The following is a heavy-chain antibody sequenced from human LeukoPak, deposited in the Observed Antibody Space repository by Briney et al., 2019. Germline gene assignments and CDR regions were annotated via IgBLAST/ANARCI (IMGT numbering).Heavy chain of an antibody. J-gene: IGHJ6*02. CDR3: ARGFVYYGSGSSYGMDV. V-gene: IGHV4-30-2*01. CDR2: IYHSGST. CDR1: GGSISSGGYY. D-gene: IGHD3-10*01. Sequence: PSETLSLTCTVSGGSISSGGYYWSWIRQPPGKGLEWIGYIYHSGSTYYNPSLKSRVTISVDRSKNQFSLKLSSVTAADTAVYYCARGFVYYGSGSSYGMDVWGQGTTVTVSS.